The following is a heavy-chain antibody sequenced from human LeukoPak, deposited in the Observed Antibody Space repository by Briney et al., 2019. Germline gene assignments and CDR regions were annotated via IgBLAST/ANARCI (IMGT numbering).Heavy chain of an antibody. CDR3: EKTTVWYCSSSDFRGLDY. V-gene: IGHV3-30*18. D-gene: IGHD2-2*01. J-gene: IGHJ4*02. CDR1: GFTFTWSG. CDR2: ISYDGSNK. Sequence: GGSLRLSCAAAGFTFTWSGMHWVRQAPGKGLEWVAVISYDGSNKYYADSVKGRFTISRDISKNTLYLQMNSLRAEDTAGHSCEKTTVWYCSSSDFRGLDYWGQGTPVTVSS.